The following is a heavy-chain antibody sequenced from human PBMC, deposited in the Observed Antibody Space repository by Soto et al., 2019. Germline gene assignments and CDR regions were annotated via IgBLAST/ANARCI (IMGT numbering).Heavy chain of an antibody. J-gene: IGHJ1*01. D-gene: IGHD2-2*01. V-gene: IGHV1-3*01. CDR3: ARDDCSSTSCAEYFQH. Sequence: QVQLVQSGAEVKKPGASVKVSCKASGYTFTSYAMHWVRQAPGQRLEWMGWINAGNGNTKYSQKFQGRVTITRDTSASTAYMELSSLRSEDTAVYYCARDDCSSTSCAEYFQHWGQGTLVTVSS. CDR1: GYTFTSYA. CDR2: INAGNGNT.